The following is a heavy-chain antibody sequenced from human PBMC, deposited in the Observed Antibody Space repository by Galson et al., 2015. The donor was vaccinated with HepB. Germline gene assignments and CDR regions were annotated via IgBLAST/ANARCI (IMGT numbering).Heavy chain of an antibody. J-gene: IGHJ4*02. D-gene: IGHD3-10*01. Sequence: SLRLSCAASEFTFSSYAMSWVRQAPGRGLEWVSAISGSGGNTYYADSVKGRFTISRDNSKNTLYLQMNSLRVEDTAVYYCAKDRAESRGGSGSYHYWGQGTLVTVSS. CDR1: EFTFSSYA. CDR2: ISGSGGNT. CDR3: AKDRAESRGGSGSYHY. V-gene: IGHV3-23*01.